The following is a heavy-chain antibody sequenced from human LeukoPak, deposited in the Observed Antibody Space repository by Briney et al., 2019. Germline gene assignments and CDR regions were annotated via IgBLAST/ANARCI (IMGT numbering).Heavy chain of an antibody. CDR1: GFTFSSYS. D-gene: IGHD6-13*01. Sequence: PGGSLRLSCAASGFTFSSYSMNWVRQAPGKGLEWVSSISSSSTYIYYADSVKGRFTISRDNAKNSLNLQMNSLRAEDTAVYFCARDLSGDTSTWSAPAGETYYYFGMDVWGQGTTVTVSS. J-gene: IGHJ6*02. V-gene: IGHV3-21*01. CDR3: ARDLSGDTSTWSAPAGETYYYFGMDV. CDR2: ISSSSTYI.